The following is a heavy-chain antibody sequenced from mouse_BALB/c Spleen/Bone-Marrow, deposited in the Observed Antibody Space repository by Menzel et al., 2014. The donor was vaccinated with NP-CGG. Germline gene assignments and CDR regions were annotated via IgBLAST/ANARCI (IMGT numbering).Heavy chain of an antibody. V-gene: IGHV1-7*01. CDR1: GYTFTSYW. CDR2: INPSTGYT. Sequence: QVQLQQSGAELAKPGASVKMSCKASGYTFTSYWMHWVKQRPGRGLEWIGYINPSTGYTDYNQKFKDKATLTADKSSSTAYMHLSSLTSEDSAVYYCARRDYWYFDVWGAGPRPPSPQ. J-gene: IGHJ1*01. CDR3: ARRDYWYFDV.